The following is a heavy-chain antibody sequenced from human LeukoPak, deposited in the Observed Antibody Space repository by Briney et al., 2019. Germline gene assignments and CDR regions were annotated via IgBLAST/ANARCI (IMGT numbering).Heavy chain of an antibody. Sequence: GGSLRLSCAASGFTFSSYAMHWVRQAPGKGLEWVAVISYDGSNKYYADSVKGRFTISRDNSKNTLYLQMNSLRAEDTAVYYCARDFDHRFLEWYGNFDYWGKGTLVTVSS. J-gene: IGHJ4*02. V-gene: IGHV3-30-3*01. CDR2: ISYDGSNK. D-gene: IGHD3-3*01. CDR1: GFTFSSYA. CDR3: ARDFDHRFLEWYGNFDY.